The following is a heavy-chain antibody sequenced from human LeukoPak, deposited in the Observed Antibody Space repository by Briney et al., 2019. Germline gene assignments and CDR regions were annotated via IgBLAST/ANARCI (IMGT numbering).Heavy chain of an antibody. CDR3: ARGGVYYGLCY. CDR1: GGSFSGYY. V-gene: IGHV4-34*01. D-gene: IGHD3-10*01. Sequence: SETLSLTCAVYGGSFSGYYWSWIRQPPGKGLEWIGEINHSGSTNYNPSLKSRVTISVDTSKNQFSLKLSSVTAADTAVYYCARGGVYYGLCYWGQGTLVTVSS. J-gene: IGHJ4*02. CDR2: INHSGST.